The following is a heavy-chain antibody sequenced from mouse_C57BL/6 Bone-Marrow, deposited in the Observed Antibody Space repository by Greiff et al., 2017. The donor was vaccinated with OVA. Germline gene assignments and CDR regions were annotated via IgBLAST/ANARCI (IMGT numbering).Heavy chain of an antibody. J-gene: IGHJ4*01. CDR3: ARSKDYGSSPYAMDY. Sequence: QVQLQQSGPELVKPGASVKISCKASGYAFSSSWMNWVKQRPGKGLEWIGRIYPGDGDTNYNGKFKGKATLTADKSSSTAYMQLSSLTSVDSAVYFCARSKDYGSSPYAMDYWGQGTSVTVSS. D-gene: IGHD1-1*01. V-gene: IGHV1-82*01. CDR1: GYAFSSSW. CDR2: IYPGDGDT.